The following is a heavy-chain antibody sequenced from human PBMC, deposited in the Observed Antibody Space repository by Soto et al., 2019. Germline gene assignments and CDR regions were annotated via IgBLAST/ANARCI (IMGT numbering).Heavy chain of an antibody. D-gene: IGHD5-18*01. CDR3: ARGAGYSYGYYYYGMDV. CDR1: GGTFSSYA. CDR2: IIPIFGTA. Sequence: SVKVSCKASGGTFSSYAISWVRQAPGQGLEWMGGIIPIFGTANYAQKFQGRVTITADESTSTAYMELSSLRSEDTAVYYCARGAGYSYGYYYYGMDVWGQGTTVTVSS. V-gene: IGHV1-69*13. J-gene: IGHJ6*02.